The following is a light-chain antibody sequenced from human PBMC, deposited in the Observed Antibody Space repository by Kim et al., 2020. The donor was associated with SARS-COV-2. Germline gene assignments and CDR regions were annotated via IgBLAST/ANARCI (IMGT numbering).Light chain of an antibody. CDR2: GAS. V-gene: IGKV3-20*01. CDR3: QQYGTSPLLT. Sequence: EIVLTQSPSTLSLSPGERATLSCRASQSVRDNYLAWYQQRPGQAPRLLLYGASTRATDIPDRFTGTGSGTDFILTITRLEPEDFAVYYCQQYGTSPLLTFGGGTKVDIK. CDR1: QSVRDNY. J-gene: IGKJ4*01.